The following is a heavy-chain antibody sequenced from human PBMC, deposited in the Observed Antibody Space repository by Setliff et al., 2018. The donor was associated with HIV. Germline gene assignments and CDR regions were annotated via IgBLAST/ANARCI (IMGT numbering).Heavy chain of an antibody. CDR2: INPNSGGT. CDR1: GYTSTGYY. J-gene: IGHJ3*02. D-gene: IGHD6-25*01. V-gene: IGHV1-2*02. Sequence: ASVKVSCKASGYTSTGYYMHWVRQAPGQGLGWMGWINPNSGGTNYAQKFQGRVTMTRDTSISTAYMELSRLRSDDTAVYYCARDVAAADAFDIWGQGTMVTVSS. CDR3: ARDVAAADAFDI.